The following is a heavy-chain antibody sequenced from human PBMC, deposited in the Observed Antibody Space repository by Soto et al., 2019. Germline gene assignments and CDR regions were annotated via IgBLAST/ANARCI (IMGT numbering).Heavy chain of an antibody. CDR2: IYHDGST. Sequence: SETLSLTCGVSGGSISSINWWSWVRQSPGKGLEWIGEIYHDGSTNYNPSLKSRVNISVEKSKNQFSLKVTSVTAADTAVYYCARYTGVSPTHHFDTWGQGTLVTVSS. V-gene: IGHV4-4*02. CDR3: ARYTGVSPTHHFDT. D-gene: IGHD4-4*01. CDR1: GGSISSINW. J-gene: IGHJ5*02.